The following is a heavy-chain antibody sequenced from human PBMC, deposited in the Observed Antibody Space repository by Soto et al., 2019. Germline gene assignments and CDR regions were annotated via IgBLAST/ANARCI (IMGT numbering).Heavy chain of an antibody. Sequence: EVQLVESGGGVVRPGGSLRLACAVSGFSLDEYGMSWVRQAPGKGLEWVSGMHRNGGSTGYADSVKGRFTISRDDAKNSLYLQRNSRRAEDTAFYYCARDHRWGYEYGDYGDSWGHGTLVTVSS. CDR1: GFSLDEYG. CDR3: ARDHRWGYEYGDYGDS. V-gene: IGHV3-20*04. CDR2: MHRNGGST. J-gene: IGHJ5*01. D-gene: IGHD4-17*01.